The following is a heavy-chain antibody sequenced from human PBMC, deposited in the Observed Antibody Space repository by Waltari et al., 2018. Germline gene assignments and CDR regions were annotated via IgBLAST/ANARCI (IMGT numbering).Heavy chain of an antibody. CDR1: GFTFDDYA. D-gene: IGHD6-13*01. CDR3: AKGPPALIAAANYYGMDV. Sequence: EVQLVESGGVVVQPGGSLRLSCAASGFTFDDYAMHWVRQAPGKGLEWVSLISWDGGSTDDADSVKGRFTISRDNSKNSLYLQMNSLRAEDTALYYCAKGPPALIAAANYYGMDVWGQGTTVTVSS. J-gene: IGHJ6*02. CDR2: ISWDGGST. V-gene: IGHV3-43D*04.